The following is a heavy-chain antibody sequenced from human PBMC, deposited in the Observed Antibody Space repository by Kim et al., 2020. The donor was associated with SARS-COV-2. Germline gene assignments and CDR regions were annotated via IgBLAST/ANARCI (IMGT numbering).Heavy chain of an antibody. V-gene: IGHV3-11*01. Sequence: KGRFTTSRDNAKNSLYLQMNSLRAEDTAVYYCARTRITGTTGYYYYGMDVWGQGTTVTVSS. J-gene: IGHJ6*02. CDR3: ARTRITGTTGYYYYGMDV. D-gene: IGHD1-7*01.